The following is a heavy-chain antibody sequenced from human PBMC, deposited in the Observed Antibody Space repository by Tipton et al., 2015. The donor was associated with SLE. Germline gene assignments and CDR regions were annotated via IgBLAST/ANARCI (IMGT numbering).Heavy chain of an antibody. V-gene: IGHV6-1*01. Sequence: PSRGLEWLGRTYYRSKWYNDYAVSVKSRITINPDTSKNQFSLQLNSVTPEDTAVYYCARERGQPPLYYYGMDVWGQGTTVTVSS. J-gene: IGHJ6*02. CDR3: ARERGQPPLYYYGMDV. CDR2: TYYRSKWYN. D-gene: IGHD1-1*01.